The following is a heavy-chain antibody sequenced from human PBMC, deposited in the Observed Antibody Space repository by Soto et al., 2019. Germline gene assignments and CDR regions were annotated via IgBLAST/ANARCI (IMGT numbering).Heavy chain of an antibody. CDR1: GFTFNNYN. Sequence: EVQLIESGGGLVKPGGSLRLSCSGSGFTFNNYNMNWVRQAPGKGLEWVSSISSATNFIYYADSVMGRFSVSRDNAKNSVFLQMNSLRAEDTALYYCAREGRSIHYSGVPFDFWGPGTLVTVSS. J-gene: IGHJ4*02. V-gene: IGHV3-21*01. CDR2: ISSATNFI. D-gene: IGHD2-15*01. CDR3: AREGRSIHYSGVPFDF.